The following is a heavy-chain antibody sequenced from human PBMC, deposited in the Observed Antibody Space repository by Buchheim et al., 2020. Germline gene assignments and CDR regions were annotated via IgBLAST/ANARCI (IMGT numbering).Heavy chain of an antibody. Sequence: QVQLVQSGAEVKKPGASVKVSCKASGYTFTGYYMHWVRQAPGQGLEWMGWINPNSGGTNYAQKFQGRVTMTRDTSISTAYMELSRLRSDDTAVYYCARVRSLWFGELSPDYYYGMDVWGQGTT. D-gene: IGHD3-10*01. J-gene: IGHJ6*02. V-gene: IGHV1-2*02. CDR3: ARVRSLWFGELSPDYYYGMDV. CDR1: GYTFTGYY. CDR2: INPNSGGT.